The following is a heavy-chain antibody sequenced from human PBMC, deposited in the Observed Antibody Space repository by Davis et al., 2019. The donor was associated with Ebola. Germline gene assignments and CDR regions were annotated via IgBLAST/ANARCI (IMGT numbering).Heavy chain of an antibody. V-gene: IGHV3-21*01. D-gene: IGHD4-17*01. Sequence: GESLKISCAASGFTFSTYSMSWVRQAPGKGLEWVSSISSSSSYIYYADSVKGRFTISRDNAKNSLYLQMNSLRAEDTAVYYCARAGLRMDYWGQGTLVTVSS. CDR1: GFTFSTYS. J-gene: IGHJ4*02. CDR3: ARAGLRMDY. CDR2: ISSSSSYI.